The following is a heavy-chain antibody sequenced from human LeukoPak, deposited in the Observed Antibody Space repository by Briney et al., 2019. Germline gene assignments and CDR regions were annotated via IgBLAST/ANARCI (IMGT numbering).Heavy chain of an antibody. CDR2: IYYSGST. D-gene: IGHD3-3*01. V-gene: IGHV4-31*03. CDR3: ARARGMYYDFWSGYPYNWFDP. CDR1: GGSISSGGYY. Sequence: TLSLTCTVSGGSISSGGYYWSWIRQHPGKGLEWIGYIYYSGSTYYNPSLKSRVTISVDTSKNQFSLKLSSVTAADTAVYYCARARGMYYDFWSGYPYNWFDPWGQGTLVTVSS. J-gene: IGHJ5*02.